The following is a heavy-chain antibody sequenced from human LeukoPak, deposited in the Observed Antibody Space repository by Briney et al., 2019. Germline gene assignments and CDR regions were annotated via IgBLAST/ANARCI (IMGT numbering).Heavy chain of an antibody. V-gene: IGHV1-69*04. CDR3: ARVLDGKDAFDV. D-gene: IGHD1-26*01. Sequence: SVKVSCKASGGTFSSYAISWVRQAPGQGLEWMGRIIPIFGIANYAQKFQGRVTITADKSTSTAYMELSRLRSEDTAVYYCARVLDGKDAFDVWGQGTMVTVSS. CDR2: IIPIFGIA. J-gene: IGHJ3*01. CDR1: GGTFSSYA.